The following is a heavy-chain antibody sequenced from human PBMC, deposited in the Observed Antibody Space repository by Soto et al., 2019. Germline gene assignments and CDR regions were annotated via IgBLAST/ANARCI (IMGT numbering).Heavy chain of an antibody. CDR2: IIPIFGTT. CDR3: ARDRTDSGYYTNWLDP. J-gene: IGHJ5*02. Sequence: SVKVSCKASGYTFTSYGISWVRQAPGQGLEWMGRIIPIFGTTNYAQNLQGRVTISADKSTLTSYMELHSLTSDDTALYYCARDRTDSGYYTNWLDPWGQGTQVTVSS. CDR1: GYTFTSYG. D-gene: IGHD3-22*01. V-gene: IGHV1-69*06.